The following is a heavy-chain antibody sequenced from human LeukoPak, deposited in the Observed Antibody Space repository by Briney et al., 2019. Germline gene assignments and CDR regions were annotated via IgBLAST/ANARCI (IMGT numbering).Heavy chain of an antibody. CDR1: GFTFSSYA. Sequence: GRSLRLSCAASGFTFSSYAMHWVRQAPAKGLELVAVISYDGSNKYYADSVKSRFTISRDNSKNTLYLQMNSLRAEDTAVYYCARDQVAAGYVDWFDPWGQGTLVTVSS. CDR2: ISYDGSNK. CDR3: ARDQVAAGYVDWFDP. V-gene: IGHV3-30-3*01. J-gene: IGHJ5*02. D-gene: IGHD2-15*01.